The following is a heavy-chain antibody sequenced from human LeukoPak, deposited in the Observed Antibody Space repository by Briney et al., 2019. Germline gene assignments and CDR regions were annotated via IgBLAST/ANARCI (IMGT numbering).Heavy chain of an antibody. D-gene: IGHD6-13*01. V-gene: IGHV4-34*01. CDR1: GGSFSGYY. Sequence: SETLSLTCAVYGGSFSGYYWSWIRQPPGKGLEWIGEINHSGSTNYNPSLKSRVTISVDTSKNQFSLKLSSVTAADTAVYYCARAPTIIAAAGTGAFDIWGQGTMVTVSS. CDR3: ARAPTIIAAAGTGAFDI. J-gene: IGHJ3*02. CDR2: INHSGST.